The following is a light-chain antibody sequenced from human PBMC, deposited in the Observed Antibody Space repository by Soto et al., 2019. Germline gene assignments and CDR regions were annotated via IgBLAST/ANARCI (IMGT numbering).Light chain of an antibody. J-gene: IGKJ1*01. CDR2: DAS. CDR1: QSISSW. Sequence: DVEMTQSPSTLSASVGDRGTVTCRASQSISSWLAWYQQKPGKAPKLLIYDASTLQSGVPSRFSGSGSGTDFTLTISCLQSEDFATYYCQQYYSFPWTFGQGTKV. V-gene: IGKV1-5*01. CDR3: QQYYSFPWT.